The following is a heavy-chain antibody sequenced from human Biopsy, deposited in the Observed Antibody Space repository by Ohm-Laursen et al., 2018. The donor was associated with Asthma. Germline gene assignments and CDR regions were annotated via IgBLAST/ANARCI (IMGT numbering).Heavy chain of an antibody. V-gene: IGHV3-30*03. CDR2: ISYDGSNK. D-gene: IGHD4-23*01. Sequence: RSLRLSCAASGFTLSSYGMHWVRQAPGKGPEWVAVISYDGSNKYYADSVKGRFTISRDNSKNTLYLQMNSLRAKDTAVYYCARGNHHLDYGGNSGAFDIWGQGTMVTVSS. CDR1: GFTLSSYG. J-gene: IGHJ3*02. CDR3: ARGNHHLDYGGNSGAFDI.